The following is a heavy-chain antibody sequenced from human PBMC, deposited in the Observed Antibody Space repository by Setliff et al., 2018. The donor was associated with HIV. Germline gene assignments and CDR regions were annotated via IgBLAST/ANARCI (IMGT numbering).Heavy chain of an antibody. CDR3: ARARGLLPYYYLGV. J-gene: IGHJ6*03. V-gene: IGHV4-31*03. Sequence: SETLSLTCTVSGGSISSGGYYWSWIRQHPGKGLEWIGYIYYSGSTYYNPSLKSRVTMSVDTSKNQFSLKLSSVTAADAAVYYCARARGLLPYYYLGVWGKGTTVTVSS. CDR1: GGSISSGGYY. CDR2: IYYSGST. D-gene: IGHD3-10*01.